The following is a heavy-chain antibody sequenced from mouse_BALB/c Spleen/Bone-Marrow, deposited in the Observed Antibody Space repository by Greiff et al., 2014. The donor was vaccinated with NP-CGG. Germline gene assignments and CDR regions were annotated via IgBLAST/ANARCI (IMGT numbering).Heavy chain of an antibody. CDR3: ARDHYYGSSYLDY. J-gene: IGHJ2*01. CDR2: ITYDGSS. D-gene: IGHD1-1*01. CDR1: GYSITSGYY. Sequence: VQLKESGPGLVKPSQSLSLTCSVTGYSITSGYYWNWIRQSPGNRLEWMGYITYDGSSNYNPSLKNRISITRDTSENQFFLKLNSVTTEDTATYYCARDHYYGSSYLDYWGQGTTLTVSS. V-gene: IGHV3-6*02.